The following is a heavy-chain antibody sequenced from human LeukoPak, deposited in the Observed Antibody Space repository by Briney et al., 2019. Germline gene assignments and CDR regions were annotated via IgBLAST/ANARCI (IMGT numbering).Heavy chain of an antibody. J-gene: IGHJ5*02. Sequence: SETLSLTCTVSGGSISSSGYYLGWIRQPPGKGLEWIASIYYSGSTYYNPSLKSRVTISVDTSKNQLSLKLSSLTAADTAVYYCARHEYSGSYYGVSWFDPWGQGTLVTVSS. V-gene: IGHV4-39*01. D-gene: IGHD1-26*01. CDR3: ARHEYSGSYYGVSWFDP. CDR1: GGSISSSGYY. CDR2: IYYSGST.